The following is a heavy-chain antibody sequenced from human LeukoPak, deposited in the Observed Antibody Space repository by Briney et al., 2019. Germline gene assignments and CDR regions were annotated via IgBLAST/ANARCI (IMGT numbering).Heavy chain of an antibody. V-gene: IGHV1-2*04. D-gene: IGHD6-25*01. J-gene: IGHJ6*02. Sequence: ASVKVSCKASGYTFTGYYMHWVRQAPGQGLEWMGRINPNSGGTNYAQKFQGWVTMTRDTSISTAYMELSRLRSDDTAVYYCAREYSSDYGMDVWGQGTTVTVSS. CDR1: GYTFTGYY. CDR2: INPNSGGT. CDR3: AREYSSDYGMDV.